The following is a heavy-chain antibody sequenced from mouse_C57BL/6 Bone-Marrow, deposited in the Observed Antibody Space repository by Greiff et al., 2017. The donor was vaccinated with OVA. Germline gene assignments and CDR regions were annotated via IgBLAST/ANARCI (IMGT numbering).Heavy chain of an antibody. V-gene: IGHV7-3*01. Sequence: EVKLMESGGGLVQPGGSLSLSCAASGFTFTDYYMSWVRQPPGKALEWLGFIRNKANGYTTEYSASVKGRFTISRDNSQSILYLQMNALRAEGSATYYCARYTTVPYYFDYWGQGTTLTVSS. J-gene: IGHJ2*01. D-gene: IGHD1-1*01. CDR2: IRNKANGYTT. CDR1: GFTFTDYY. CDR3: ARYTTVPYYFDY.